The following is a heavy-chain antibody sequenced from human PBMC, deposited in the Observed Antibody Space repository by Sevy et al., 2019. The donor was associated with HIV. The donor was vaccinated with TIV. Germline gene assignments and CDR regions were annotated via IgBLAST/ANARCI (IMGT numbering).Heavy chain of an antibody. CDR2: ISSSSSYI. J-gene: IGHJ6*02. V-gene: IGHV3-21*01. CDR1: GFTFSSYS. D-gene: IGHD6-19*01. Sequence: GSLRLSCAASGFTFSSYSMNWVRQAPGKGLEWVSSISSSSSYIYYADSVKGRFTISRDNAKNSLYLQMNSLRAEDTAVYYCARDGDSSGWWDYYYYGMDVWGQGTTVTVSS. CDR3: ARDGDSSGWWDYYYYGMDV.